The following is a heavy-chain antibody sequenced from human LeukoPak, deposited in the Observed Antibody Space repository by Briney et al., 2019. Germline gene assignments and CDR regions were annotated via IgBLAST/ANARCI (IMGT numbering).Heavy chain of an antibody. D-gene: IGHD3-10*01. CDR2: ISSSGGST. Sequence: GGSLRLPCAASGFPFDRNAMTWVRQAPGKGLEWVSSISSSGGSTYYADSVKGRFTISRDNSKNTLLLQMNSLRAEDTAVYYCAKYLGSGTPFDYWGQGTLVTVSS. V-gene: IGHV3-23*01. CDR1: GFPFDRNA. CDR3: AKYLGSGTPFDY. J-gene: IGHJ4*02.